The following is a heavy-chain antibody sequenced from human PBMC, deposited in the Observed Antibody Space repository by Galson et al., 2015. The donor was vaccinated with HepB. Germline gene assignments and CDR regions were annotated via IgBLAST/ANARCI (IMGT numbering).Heavy chain of an antibody. Sequence: SLRLSCAASGFTFSSYAMHWVRQAPGKGLEWVAVISYDGSNKYYADSVKGRFTISRDNSKNTLYLQMNSLRAEDTAVYYCASLYYYDSRDPHSAFDYWGQGTLVTVSS. V-gene: IGHV3-30*04. CDR1: GFTFSSYA. J-gene: IGHJ4*02. CDR3: ASLYYYDSRDPHSAFDY. CDR2: ISYDGSNK. D-gene: IGHD3-22*01.